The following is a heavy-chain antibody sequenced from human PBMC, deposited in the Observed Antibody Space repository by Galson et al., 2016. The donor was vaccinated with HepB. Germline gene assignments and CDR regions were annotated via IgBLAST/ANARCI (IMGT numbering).Heavy chain of an antibody. V-gene: IGHV3-7*03. Sequence: SLRLSCAASGFTFTGYWMSWVRQAPGKGLEWVANIKQDGSEKDYADSVRGRFTISRDNSKDILFLQMNSLKAEDTAVYYCAKIDCGSYGCRRVDSWGQGTLVTVSS. D-gene: IGHD2-21*02. CDR2: IKQDGSEK. CDR3: AKIDCGSYGCRRVDS. J-gene: IGHJ4*02. CDR1: GFTFTGYW.